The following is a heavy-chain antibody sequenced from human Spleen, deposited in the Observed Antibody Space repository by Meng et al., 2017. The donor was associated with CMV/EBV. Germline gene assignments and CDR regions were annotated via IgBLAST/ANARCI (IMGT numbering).Heavy chain of an antibody. Sequence: LRLSCTVSGGSISSYYWSWIRQPPGKGLEWIGYMYYSGTTNYNPSLKSRVAISVDTSKNQFSLKLSSVTAADTAVYYCARGGGFFLTPWGQGTLVTVSS. CDR3: ARGGGFFLTP. CDR2: MYYSGTT. CDR1: GGSISSYY. D-gene: IGHD3-16*01. J-gene: IGHJ5*02. V-gene: IGHV4-59*01.